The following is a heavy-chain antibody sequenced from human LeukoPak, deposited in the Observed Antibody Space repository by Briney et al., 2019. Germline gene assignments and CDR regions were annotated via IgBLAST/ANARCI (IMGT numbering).Heavy chain of an antibody. J-gene: IGHJ3*02. CDR3: AKGRQQWWTFDVLDI. Sequence: GRSLRLSCAASGFTFSTYGMHWVRQAPGKGLEWVALRSKKYYADSVKGRFTISRDNSESTLYLQMNSLRPEDTGVYPCAKGRQQWWTFDVLDIWGQGTVVTVSS. CDR1: GFTFSTYG. D-gene: IGHD5-18*01. V-gene: IGHV3-30*18. CDR2: RSKK.